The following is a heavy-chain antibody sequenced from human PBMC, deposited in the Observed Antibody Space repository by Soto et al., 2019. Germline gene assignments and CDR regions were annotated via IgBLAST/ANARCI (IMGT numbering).Heavy chain of an antibody. J-gene: IGHJ4*02. V-gene: IGHV4-31*03. D-gene: IGHD2-2*02. CDR1: GGSITTGGSY. CDR3: ARARFQVLYGKPYFDS. Sequence: SETLSLTCTVSGGSITTGGSYWSWIRQHPGRGLEWIGNIYHSGNTYYNPSLKSRLTISVDTSKNHFSLMVDSVTAADTAVYYCARARFQVLYGKPYFDSWGQGTLVTVSS. CDR2: IYHSGNT.